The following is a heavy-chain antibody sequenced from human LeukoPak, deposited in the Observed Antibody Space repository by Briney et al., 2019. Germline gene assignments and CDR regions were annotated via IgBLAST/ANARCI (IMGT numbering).Heavy chain of an antibody. J-gene: IGHJ6*02. V-gene: IGHV3-33*01. D-gene: IGHD2-15*01. CDR2: IWYDGSNK. Sequence: PGRSLRLSCAASGFTFNTYAMHWVRQAPGKGLEWVAIIWYDGSNKYYGDSVRGRFTISRDNSKNTLYLQMNSLRAEDTAVYYCGRVGCTGGNCKPYPYYATDVWGQGTTVTVSS. CDR1: GFTFNTYA. CDR3: GRVGCTGGNCKPYPYYATDV.